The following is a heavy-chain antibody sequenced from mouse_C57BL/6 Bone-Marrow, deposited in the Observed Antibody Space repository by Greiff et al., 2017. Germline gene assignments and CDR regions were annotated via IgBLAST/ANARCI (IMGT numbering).Heavy chain of an antibody. CDR1: GYTFTDYY. Sequence: EVQLQQSGPELVKPGASVKISCKASGYTFTDYYMNWVKQSHGKSLEWIGDINPKNGGTSYNQKFKGKATLTVDKSSSTAYMELRSLTSEDSAVSYCASYFYAMDYWGQGTSVTVSS. J-gene: IGHJ4*01. V-gene: IGHV1-26*01. D-gene: IGHD1-1*01. CDR2: INPKNGGT. CDR3: ASYFYAMDY.